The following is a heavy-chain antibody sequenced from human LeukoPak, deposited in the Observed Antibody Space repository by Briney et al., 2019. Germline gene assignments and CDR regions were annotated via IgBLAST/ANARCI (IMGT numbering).Heavy chain of an antibody. D-gene: IGHD5-12*01. V-gene: IGHV4-34*01. CDR2: INHSGST. J-gene: IGHJ4*02. CDR1: GGSFSGYY. Sequence: SETLSLTCAVYGGSFSGYYWSWIRQPPGKGLEWLGEINHSGSTNYNPSLKSRVTISVDTSKNQFSLKLSSVTAADTAVYYCARGVGYGGETGWGQGTLVTVSS. CDR3: ARGVGYGGETG.